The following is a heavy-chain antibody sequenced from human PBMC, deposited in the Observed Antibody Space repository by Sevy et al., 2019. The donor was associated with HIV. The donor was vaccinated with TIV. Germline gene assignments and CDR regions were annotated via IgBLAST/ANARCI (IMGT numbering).Heavy chain of an antibody. CDR1: GGSITSNY. V-gene: IGHV4-59*01. Sequence: SETLSLTCTVSGGSITSNYWSWIRQPPGGGLEWIGYIYDDGSTNYNPSLKSRVTMSLDTSKNRFSLRLTFVTVAETAVYFCAREGRPESRGYYFMPRQFYFDNWGLGTLVTVSS. CDR3: AREGRPESRGYYFMPRQFYFDN. J-gene: IGHJ4*02. CDR2: IYDDGST. D-gene: IGHD3-22*01.